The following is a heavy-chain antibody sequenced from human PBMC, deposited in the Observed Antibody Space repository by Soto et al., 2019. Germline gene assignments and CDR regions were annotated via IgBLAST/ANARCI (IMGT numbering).Heavy chain of an antibody. CDR3: ARGLSVTLFDN. CDR2: IYYSGST. D-gene: IGHD4-17*01. J-gene: IGHJ4*02. Sequence: QVQLQESGPGLVKPSQTLSLTCTVSGGSISTGGSSWTWIRQHPGKGLEWIGYIYYSGSTYYNPSLKSRVTISVDTSKNQFSLKLSSVTAADTAVYYCARGLSVTLFDNWGQGTLVTVSS. V-gene: IGHV4-31*03. CDR1: GGSISTGGSS.